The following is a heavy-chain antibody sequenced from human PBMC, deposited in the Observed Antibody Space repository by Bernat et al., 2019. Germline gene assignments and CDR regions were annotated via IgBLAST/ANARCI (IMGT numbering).Heavy chain of an antibody. CDR2: IYYSGST. CDR1: GGSTSSSSYY. V-gene: IGHV4-39*01. D-gene: IGHD2-15*01. Sequence: QVQLQESGPGLVKPSETLSLTCTVSGGSTSSSSYYWGWIRQPPGKGLAWIGSIYYSGSTYYNPSLKSRVTISVDTSKNQFSLKLSSVTAADTAVYYCARIDCSGGTCPFYFFDYWGQGTLVTVSS. J-gene: IGHJ4*02. CDR3: ARIDCSGGTCPFYFFDY.